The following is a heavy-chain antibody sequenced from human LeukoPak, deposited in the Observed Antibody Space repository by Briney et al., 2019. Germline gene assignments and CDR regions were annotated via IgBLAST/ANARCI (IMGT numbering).Heavy chain of an antibody. V-gene: IGHV3-21*01. Sequence: GGSLRLSCAASGFTFSSYSMNWVRQAPGKGLEWVSSISSSSSYIYYADSVKGRFTISRDNAKNSLYLQMNSLRAEDTAVYYCARGPPLTISRHFDLWGRGTLVTVSS. CDR3: ARGPPLTISRHFDL. D-gene: IGHD3-3*01. CDR2: ISSSSSYI. J-gene: IGHJ2*01. CDR1: GFTFSSYS.